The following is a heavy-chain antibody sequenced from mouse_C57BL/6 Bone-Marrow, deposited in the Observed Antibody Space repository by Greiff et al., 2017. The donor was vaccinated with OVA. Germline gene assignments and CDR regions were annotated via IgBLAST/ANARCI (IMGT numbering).Heavy chain of an antibody. CDR2: IDPSDSYT. J-gene: IGHJ4*01. D-gene: IGHD1-1*01. Sequence: QVQLQQPGAELVKPGASVKLSCKASGYTFTSYWMQWVKQRPGQGLEWIGDIDPSDSYTNYNQKFKGKATLTVDTSSSTAFMQLSSLTSADSAVYYCARSHYYCSGYCAMDYWGQGTSVTVSS. V-gene: IGHV1-50*01. CDR1: GYTFTSYW. CDR3: ARSHYYCSGYCAMDY.